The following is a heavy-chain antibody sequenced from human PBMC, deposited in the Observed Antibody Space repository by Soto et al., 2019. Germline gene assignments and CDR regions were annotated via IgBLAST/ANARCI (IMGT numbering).Heavy chain of an antibody. CDR2: ISHDGSDE. V-gene: IGHV3-30-3*01. J-gene: IGHJ6*01. CDR1: GFAFSNYA. Sequence: QVQLFESGGGVVQPGRSLRLSCAASGFAFSNYAFHWVRQAPGRGLEWVAVISHDGSDEFYAGSVKGRFIVSRDNSKSTVSLHMNSLSGEDTGIYFCARSAGLLWFGESSSHGLDVWGQGPTVAVSS. CDR3: ARSAGLLWFGESSSHGLDV. D-gene: IGHD3-10*01.